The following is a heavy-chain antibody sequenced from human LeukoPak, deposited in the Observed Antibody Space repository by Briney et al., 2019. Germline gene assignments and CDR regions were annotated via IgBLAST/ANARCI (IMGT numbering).Heavy chain of an antibody. J-gene: IGHJ4*02. CDR3: ASQEYYYDSSGYYGFDY. V-gene: IGHV4-34*01. Sequence: SETLSLTCAVYGGSFSGYYWSWIRQPPGKGLEWIGEINHSGSTNYNPSLKSRVTISVDTSKNQFSLKLSSVTAADTAVYYCASQEYYYDSSGYYGFDYWGQGTLVTVSS. CDR1: GGSFSGYY. CDR2: INHSGST. D-gene: IGHD3-22*01.